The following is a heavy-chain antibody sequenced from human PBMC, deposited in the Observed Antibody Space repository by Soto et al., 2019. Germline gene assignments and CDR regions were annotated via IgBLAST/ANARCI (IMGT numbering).Heavy chain of an antibody. Sequence: GGSLRLSCAASGFTFSNAWMSWVRQAPGKGLEWVAVISYDGSNKYYADSVKGRFTISRDNSKNTLYLQMNSLRAEDTAVYYCARVVIGYYDSSGYWFDYWGQGTLVTVSS. CDR2: ISYDGSNK. D-gene: IGHD3-22*01. CDR3: ARVVIGYYDSSGYWFDY. J-gene: IGHJ4*02. V-gene: IGHV3-30*03. CDR1: GFTFSNAW.